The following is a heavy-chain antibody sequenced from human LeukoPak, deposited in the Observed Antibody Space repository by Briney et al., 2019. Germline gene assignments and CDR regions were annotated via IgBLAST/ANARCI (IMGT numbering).Heavy chain of an antibody. Sequence: GASVKVSCKASGYTFIVDYIHWVRQAPGQGLEWMGWINPNSGGTSYAQKFLGRVTMTRDTSISTAYMELSRLRSDDTAVYYCATLYGDYVASDYWGQGTLVTVSS. J-gene: IGHJ4*02. V-gene: IGHV1-2*02. D-gene: IGHD4-17*01. CDR2: INPNSGGT. CDR1: GYTFIVDY. CDR3: ATLYGDYVASDY.